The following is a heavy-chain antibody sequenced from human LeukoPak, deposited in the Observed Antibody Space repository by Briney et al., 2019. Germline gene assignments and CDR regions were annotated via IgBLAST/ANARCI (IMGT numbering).Heavy chain of an antibody. CDR2: IHSDGSSS. CDR3: VRSYYYYYMDV. CDR1: GFTFSNYW. Sequence: GGSLRLSCAASGFTFSNYWMNWVRQAPGKGLVWVSRIHSDGSSSRSADSVKGRFTISRDNANSTLYLQMNSLSAEDTATYYCVRSYYYYYMDVWGKGTTVTVSS. J-gene: IGHJ6*03. V-gene: IGHV3-74*01.